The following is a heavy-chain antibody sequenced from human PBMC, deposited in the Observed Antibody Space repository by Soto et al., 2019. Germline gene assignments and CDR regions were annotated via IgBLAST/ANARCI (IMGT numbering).Heavy chain of an antibody. CDR1: GYAFTTYG. J-gene: IGHJ4*02. Sequence: QVHLVQSGAEVKKPGASVKVSCQGYGYAFTTYGITWVRQAPGQGLEWMGWISAHNGNTNYAQKLQGRVTVTRDTSTITAYMELRSLRYDDTAVYYCARGRYGEYWGQGALVTVSS. CDR3: ARGRYGEY. CDR2: ISAHNGNT. D-gene: IGHD3-10*01. V-gene: IGHV1-18*01.